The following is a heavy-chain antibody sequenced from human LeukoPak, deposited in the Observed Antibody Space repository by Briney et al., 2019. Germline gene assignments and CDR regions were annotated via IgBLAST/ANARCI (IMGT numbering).Heavy chain of an antibody. CDR1: GGSISSYY. V-gene: IGHV4-59*01. CDR2: IYYSGST. CDR3: ARVNSSGWSLFFTSGWFDP. Sequence: ASETLSLTCTVSGGSISSYYWSWIRQPPGKGLEWIGYIYYSGSTNYNPSLKSRVTISVDTSKNQFSLKLSSVTAADTAVYYCARVNSSGWSLFFTSGWFDPWGQGTLVTVSS. J-gene: IGHJ5*02. D-gene: IGHD6-19*01.